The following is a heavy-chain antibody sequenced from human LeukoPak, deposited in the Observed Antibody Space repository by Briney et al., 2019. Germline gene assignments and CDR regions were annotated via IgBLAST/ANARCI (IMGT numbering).Heavy chain of an antibody. Sequence: GASVKVSCKASGYTFTTYDINWVRQATGQGLEWMGWMNPVSGDTAYAQKFQGRVTITRDTSASTAYMELSSLRSEDTAVYYCARDREGVVPAYYYYYYGMDVWGQGTTVTVSS. D-gene: IGHD2-2*01. CDR3: ARDREGVVPAYYYYYYGMDV. CDR2: MNPVSGDT. V-gene: IGHV1-8*01. CDR1: GYTFTTYD. J-gene: IGHJ6*02.